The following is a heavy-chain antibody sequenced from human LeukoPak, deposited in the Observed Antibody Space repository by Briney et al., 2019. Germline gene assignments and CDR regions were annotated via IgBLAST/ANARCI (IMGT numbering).Heavy chain of an antibody. D-gene: IGHD6-19*01. Sequence: ASETLSLTCTVSGGSISSSSYYWGWIRQPPGKGLEWNGSIYYSGSTYYNPSLKSRVTISVDTSKNQFSLKLSSVTAADTAVYYCARIMAGGFDYWGQGTLVTVSS. CDR2: IYYSGST. CDR1: GGSISSSSYY. J-gene: IGHJ4*02. CDR3: ARIMAGGFDY. V-gene: IGHV4-39*01.